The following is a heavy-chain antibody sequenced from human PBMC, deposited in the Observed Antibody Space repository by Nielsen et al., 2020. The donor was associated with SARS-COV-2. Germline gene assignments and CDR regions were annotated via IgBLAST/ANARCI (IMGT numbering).Heavy chain of an antibody. V-gene: IGHV1-18*04. CDR1: GYTFTKYG. CDR3: ASSAPPSGFNWFDP. CDR2: RSGNSDSA. D-gene: IGHD3-22*01. J-gene: IGHJ5*02. Sequence: ASVKVSCKASGYTFTKYGISWVRQAPGQGLEWMVWRSGNSDSAKYVKKFLGRVIMTTDTSTSTAYLEVRSLRSDDTAVYYCASSAPPSGFNWFDPWGQGTLVTVSS.